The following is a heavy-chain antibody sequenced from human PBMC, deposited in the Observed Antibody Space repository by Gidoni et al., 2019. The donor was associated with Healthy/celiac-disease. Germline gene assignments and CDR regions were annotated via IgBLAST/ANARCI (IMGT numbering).Heavy chain of an antibody. CDR2: ISYDGSNK. V-gene: IGHV3-30*04. D-gene: IGHD2-2*01. Sequence: QVQLVESGGGVVQPGRSLRLSCAASGFTFSSYAMPWVRQAPGKGLEWVAVISYDGSNKYYADSVKGRFTISRDNSKNTLYLQMNSLRAEDTAVYYCARDGPRIVVVPAAMAYYYYGMDVWGQGTTVTVSS. CDR1: GFTFSSYA. J-gene: IGHJ6*02. CDR3: ARDGPRIVVVPAAMAYYYYGMDV.